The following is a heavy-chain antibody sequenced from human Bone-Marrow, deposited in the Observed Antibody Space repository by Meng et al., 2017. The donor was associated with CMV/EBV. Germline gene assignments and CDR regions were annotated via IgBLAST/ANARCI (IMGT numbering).Heavy chain of an antibody. D-gene: IGHD3-3*02. V-gene: IGHV1-8*03. J-gene: IGHJ5*02. Sequence: ASVKVSCKASGYTFTSYDINWVRQATGQGLEWMGWMNPNSGNTGYAQKFQGRVTITRNTSISTAYMELSSLRSEDTAVYYCARAGHFWSGYSPWFDPWGQGTLVTVSS. CDR2: MNPNSGNT. CDR3: ARAGHFWSGYSPWFDP. CDR1: GYTFTSYD.